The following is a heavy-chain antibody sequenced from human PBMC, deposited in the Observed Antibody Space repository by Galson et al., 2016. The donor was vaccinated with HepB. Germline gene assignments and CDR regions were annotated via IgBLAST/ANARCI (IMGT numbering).Heavy chain of an antibody. V-gene: IGHV3-64*05. CDR3: VKVRDGCYAVDI. CDR2: INANGSRK. J-gene: IGHJ3*02. D-gene: IGHD6-19*01. CDR1: GFTFSNYA. Sequence: SLRLSCAASGFTFSNYAMHWVRQAPGQGLEYVSGINANGSRKHYGDSVKGRCTISRDDSKNTVYVQMTSLTTEDTAVYYCVKVRDGCYAVDIWGQGTMVTVSS.